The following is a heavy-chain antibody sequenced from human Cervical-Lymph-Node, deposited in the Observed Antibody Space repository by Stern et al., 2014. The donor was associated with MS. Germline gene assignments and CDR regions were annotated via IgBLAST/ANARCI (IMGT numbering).Heavy chain of an antibody. J-gene: IGHJ5*02. CDR1: GGPFSRHA. V-gene: IGHV1-69*13. D-gene: IGHD6-25*01. CDR3: ARRYSGASCFVHWFDP. CDR2: ITPRIAPT. Sequence: QVHLAQSGAALKKPGSSVTLSCTASGGPFSRHAVSWVRQPPGPGLACIAGITPRIAPTNYAQKFQDRFTITANDSTSTVYMDLSSLTSADTAIYYCARRYSGASCFVHWFDPWGQGTLVTVSS.